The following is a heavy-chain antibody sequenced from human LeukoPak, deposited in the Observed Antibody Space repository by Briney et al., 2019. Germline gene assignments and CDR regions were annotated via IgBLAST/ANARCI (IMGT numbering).Heavy chain of an antibody. CDR1: GFTFSSYW. Sequence: GGSLRLSCAASGFTFSSYWMSWVRQAPGKGLEWVANIKQDGSEKYYVDSVKGRFTISRDNAKNSLYLQMNSLRAEDTAVYYCARGLGDYYDSSGYPVDNWFDPWGQGTLVTVSS. CDR3: ARGLGDYYDSSGYPVDNWFDP. D-gene: IGHD3-22*01. J-gene: IGHJ5*02. CDR2: IKQDGSEK. V-gene: IGHV3-7*01.